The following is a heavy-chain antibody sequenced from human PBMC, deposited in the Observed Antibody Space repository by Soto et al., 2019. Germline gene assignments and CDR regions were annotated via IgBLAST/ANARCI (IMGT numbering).Heavy chain of an antibody. Sequence: QVQLVESGGGLVKPGGSLRLSCSASGFTFTDYYMSWIRQAPGKGLEYISYIVDSSAYTNYADSVKGRFTISRDNAKNSLYLEMRRLRVEDTAVYYCARLRASSWYMGGYLDYWGQGTLVTVSS. D-gene: IGHD6-13*01. J-gene: IGHJ4*02. CDR3: ARLRASSWYMGGYLDY. CDR2: IVDSSAYT. CDR1: GFTFTDYY. V-gene: IGHV3-11*06.